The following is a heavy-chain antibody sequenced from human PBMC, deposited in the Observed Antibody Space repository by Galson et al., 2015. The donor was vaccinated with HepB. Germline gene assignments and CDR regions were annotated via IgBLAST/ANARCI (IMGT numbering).Heavy chain of an antibody. CDR3: ARGLVITSAFFDY. V-gene: IGHV3-48*01. J-gene: IGHJ4*02. CDR1: EFTFSSYS. Sequence: SLRLSCAGSEFTFSSYSMNWVRQAPGKGLEWVSSISSSGGSIHYADSVKGRFTISRDNAKNSVFLQMDSLRAEDTAVYYCARGLVITSAFFDYWGQGILVTVSS. CDR2: ISSSGGSI. D-gene: IGHD3-16*01.